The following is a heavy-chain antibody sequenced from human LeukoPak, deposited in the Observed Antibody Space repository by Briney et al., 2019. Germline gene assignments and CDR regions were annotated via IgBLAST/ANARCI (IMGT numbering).Heavy chain of an antibody. CDR2: IIPIFGTA. CDR1: GYTFTSYA. J-gene: IGHJ3*02. V-gene: IGHV1-69*05. CDR3: ARDQIAVAGNAFDI. Sequence: ASVKVSCKASGYTFTSYAISWVRQAPGQGLEWMGRIIPIFGTANYAQKFQGRVTITTGESTSTAYMELSSLRSEDTAVYYCARDQIAVAGNAFDIWGQGTMVTVSS. D-gene: IGHD6-19*01.